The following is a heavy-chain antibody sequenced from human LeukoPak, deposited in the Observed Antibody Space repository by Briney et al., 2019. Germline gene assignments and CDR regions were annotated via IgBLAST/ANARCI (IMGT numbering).Heavy chain of an antibody. CDR2: IYHTGST. CDR3: ASARWDY. D-gene: IGHD5-24*01. J-gene: IGHJ4*02. V-gene: IGHV4-4*02. Sequence: SDTLSLTCTVSGDSIISSHWWRWVRQPPGKGLEWVGEIYHTGSTNYNPSLKSRVTISIDKSKNQFSLNLSSVTAADTAVYYCASARWDYWGQGNLVTVSS. CDR1: GDSIISSHW.